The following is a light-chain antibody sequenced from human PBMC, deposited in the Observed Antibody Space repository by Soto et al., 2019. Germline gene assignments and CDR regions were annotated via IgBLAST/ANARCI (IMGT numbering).Light chain of an antibody. V-gene: IGKV1-12*01. CDR3: QQRSNWPPFT. Sequence: DIQVTQSPSSVSASVGDRVTITCRASQDIAGYLAWYQHKPGRTPELLIHGASRLQSGVPSRFSGSGSGTDFTLTISCLQSEDFAVYYCQQRSNWPPFTFGQGTRLEIK. J-gene: IGKJ5*01. CDR2: GAS. CDR1: QDIAGY.